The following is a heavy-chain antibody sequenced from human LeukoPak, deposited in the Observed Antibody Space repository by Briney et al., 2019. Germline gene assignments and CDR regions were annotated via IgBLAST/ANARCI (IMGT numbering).Heavy chain of an antibody. V-gene: IGHV3-33*01. D-gene: IGHD3-9*01. CDR2: IWYDGSNK. CDR3: ARGEGALLRYFDWLLIDY. J-gene: IGHJ4*02. CDR1: GFTFSSYG. Sequence: PGGSLRLSCAASGFTFSSYGMHWVRQAPGKGLEGVAVIWYDGSNKYYADSVKGRFTISRDNSKNTLYLQMNSLRAEDTAVYYCARGEGALLRYFDWLLIDYWGQGTLVTVSS.